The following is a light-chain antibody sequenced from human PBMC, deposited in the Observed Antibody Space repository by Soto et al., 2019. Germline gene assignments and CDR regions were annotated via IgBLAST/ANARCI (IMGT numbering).Light chain of an antibody. V-gene: IGLV2-23*01. CDR3: CSYAGGTSVV. J-gene: IGLJ2*01. Sequence: QSALTQPASVSGSPGQSITISCTGTSSDVGSYNLVSWYQQHPGKAPKLMIYEDIERPSGVSNRFSGSKSGNTASLTISVLQTEDEADYYCCSYAGGTSVVFGGGTKVTVL. CDR1: SSDVGSYNL. CDR2: EDI.